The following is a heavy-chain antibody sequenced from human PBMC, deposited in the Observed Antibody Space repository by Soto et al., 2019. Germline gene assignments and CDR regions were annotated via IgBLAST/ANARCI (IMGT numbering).Heavy chain of an antibody. CDR3: ATRSPAFDF. Sequence: GASVKVSCETSGYTFTSYGVAWVRQAPGQGLEWMGWISTSKGDTTYAQKFQGRVTMTTDTSTSTAYMELRSLRSDDTAVYYCATRSPAFDFWGQGTLVTGSS. J-gene: IGHJ4*02. V-gene: IGHV1-18*01. CDR1: GYTFTSYG. CDR2: ISTSKGDT.